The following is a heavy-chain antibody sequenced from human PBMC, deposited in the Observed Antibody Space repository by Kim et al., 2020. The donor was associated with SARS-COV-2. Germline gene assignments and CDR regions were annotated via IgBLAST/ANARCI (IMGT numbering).Heavy chain of an antibody. V-gene: IGHV3-23*01. J-gene: IGHJ4*02. CDR1: GFTYSSYA. Sequence: GGSLRLSCLVSGFTYSSYAMSWVRQAPGKGLEWVSYISVSGDRTDYVDSVRGRFTISRDNSKNTLYLQMNSLRAEDTAVDYCVRKNWYCFDYWGQGTLVT. CDR3: VRKNWYCFDY. CDR2: ISVSGDRT.